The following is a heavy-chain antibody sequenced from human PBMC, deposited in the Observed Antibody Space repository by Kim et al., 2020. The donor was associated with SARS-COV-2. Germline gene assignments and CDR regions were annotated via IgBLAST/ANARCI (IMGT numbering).Heavy chain of an antibody. CDR3: AREGDIAVAGTDYYYGMVV. Sequence: GGSLRLSCAASGFTFSSYSMNWVRQAPGKGLEWVSSISSSSSYIYYADPVKGRFTISRDNAKNSRYLQMNSLRAEGPAVYYCAREGDIAVAGTDYYYGMVVSGHGATVSVSS. D-gene: IGHD6-19*01. CDR2: ISSSSSYI. CDR1: GFTFSSYS. J-gene: IGHJ6*02. V-gene: IGHV3-21*01.